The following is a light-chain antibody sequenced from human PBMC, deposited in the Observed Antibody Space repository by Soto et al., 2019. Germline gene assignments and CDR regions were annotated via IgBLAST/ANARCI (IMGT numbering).Light chain of an antibody. CDR2: QTS. CDR1: QYINTR. CDR3: HQRQSWPRT. V-gene: IGKV3-11*01. Sequence: EIVLTQSPATLSSFPGDRVALSCRASQYINTRLALYHHRPVQAPRLLIYQTSIRAAGIPARFSASGTGTAFTLPISDVQPEDFAVYYCHQRQSWPRTFGQGTKVDIK. J-gene: IGKJ1*01.